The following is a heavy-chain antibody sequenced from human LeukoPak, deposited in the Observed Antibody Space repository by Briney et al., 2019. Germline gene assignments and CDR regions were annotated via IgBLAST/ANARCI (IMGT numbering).Heavy chain of an antibody. CDR2: IRPTGTNT. Sequence: PGGSLRLSCAASGFPFNTYAMSWVRQTPGKGLEYISVIRPTGTNTYYASSVKGRFTISRDDSRTTVYLQMSSLRAEDTAIYYCAKLAFYETSAPLRDISFWGRGTLVTVSS. J-gene: IGHJ4*02. CDR3: AKLAFYETSAPLRDISF. D-gene: IGHD3-3*02. CDR1: GFPFNTYA. V-gene: IGHV3-23*01.